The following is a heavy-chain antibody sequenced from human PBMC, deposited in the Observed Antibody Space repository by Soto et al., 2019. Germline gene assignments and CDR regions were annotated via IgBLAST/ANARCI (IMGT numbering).Heavy chain of an antibody. Sequence: PSETLSLTCAFYCGSFIGYYWSWIRQPPGKGLEWIGEINHSGSTNYNPSLKSRVTISVDTSKNQFSLKLSSVTAADTAVYYCARGGYSYGMGVWGQGTLVTVSS. J-gene: IGHJ4*02. CDR3: ARGGYSYGMGV. D-gene: IGHD5-18*01. V-gene: IGHV4-34*01. CDR2: INHSGST. CDR1: CGSFIGYY.